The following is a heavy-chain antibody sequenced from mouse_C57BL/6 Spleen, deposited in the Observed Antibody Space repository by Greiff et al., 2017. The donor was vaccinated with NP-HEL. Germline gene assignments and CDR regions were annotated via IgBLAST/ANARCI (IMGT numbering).Heavy chain of an antibody. CDR3: ARRHYGYDYAMDY. CDR2: ISSGSSTI. J-gene: IGHJ4*01. CDR1: GFTFSDYG. V-gene: IGHV5-17*01. D-gene: IGHD2-2*01. Sequence: EVQLQESGGGLVKPGGSLKLSCAASGFTFSDYGMHWVRQAPEKGLEWVAYISSGSSTIYYADTVKGRFTISRDNAKNTLFLQMTSLRSEDTAMYYCARRHYGYDYAMDYWGQGTSVTVSS.